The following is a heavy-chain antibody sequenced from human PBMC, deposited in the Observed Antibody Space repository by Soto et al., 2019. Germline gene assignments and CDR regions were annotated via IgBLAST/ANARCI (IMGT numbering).Heavy chain of an antibody. CDR1: GYTFTDYA. CDR3: AKDRITMVRGVLMHY. Sequence: QIQLVQSGTEVKKPGASVKLSCKASGYTFTDYALHWVRQAPGQSLEWMGWINAGNGNTKYSQKVQGRVTITRDTSATTAYMELSSLKSEDTAIYSCAKDRITMVRGVLMHYWGQGTLVTVSS. J-gene: IGHJ4*02. D-gene: IGHD3-10*01. V-gene: IGHV1-3*01. CDR2: INAGNGNT.